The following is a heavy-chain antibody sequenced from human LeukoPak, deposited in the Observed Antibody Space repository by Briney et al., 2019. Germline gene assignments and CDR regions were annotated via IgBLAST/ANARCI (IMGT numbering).Heavy chain of an antibody. V-gene: IGHV3-11*01. CDR1: GFTFSDYY. Sequence: GGSLRLSCAASGFTFSDYYMSWIRQAPGKGLEWVSYISSSGSTIYYADSVKGRFTTSRDNAKNSLYLQMNSLRAEDTAVYYCARDLNYGDYSLDYWGQGTLVTVSS. CDR2: ISSSGSTI. J-gene: IGHJ4*02. CDR3: ARDLNYGDYSLDY. D-gene: IGHD4-17*01.